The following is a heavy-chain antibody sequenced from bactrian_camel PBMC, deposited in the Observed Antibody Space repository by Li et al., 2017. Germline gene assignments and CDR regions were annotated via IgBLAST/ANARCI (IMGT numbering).Heavy chain of an antibody. Sequence: HVQLVESGGGSVATGASLRLSCAVSSPIGNLYTLTWFHQAPGKEFEGVAALDTDGRTTYPDSVKGRFTISLDNAKNTVYLQMNNLKSEDTALYYCTTEEWWLPTHWGQGTQVTVS. D-gene: IGHD7*01. CDR3: TTEEWWLPTH. J-gene: IGHJ4*01. CDR1: SPIGNLYT. V-gene: IGHV3S53*01. CDR2: LDTDGRT.